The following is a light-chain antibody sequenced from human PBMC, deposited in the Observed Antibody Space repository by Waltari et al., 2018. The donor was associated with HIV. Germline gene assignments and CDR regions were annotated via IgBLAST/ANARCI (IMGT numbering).Light chain of an antibody. CDR3: QQYGSSPIT. CDR1: LSVRRTY. V-gene: IGKV3-20*01. J-gene: IGKJ5*01. CDR2: AAS. Sequence: IVFTQSPGPLSLSPGERATFPCRASLSVRRTYLSWYQQKPGQAPRLLIPAASSRATGIPDRFSGSGSGTDFTLTISRLEPEDFAVYYCQQYGSSPITFGQGTRLEMK.